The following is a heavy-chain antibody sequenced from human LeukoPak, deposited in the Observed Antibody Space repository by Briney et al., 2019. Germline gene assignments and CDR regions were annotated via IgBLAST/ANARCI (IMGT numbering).Heavy chain of an antibody. CDR1: GFTFDDYA. Sequence: GGSLRLSCAASGFTFDDYAMHWVRQAPGKGLEWVSLISWDGDTTHYADSVKGRFTISRDNSKNSLYLQMNSLRAEDTALYYCAKDGYSSSGYYMDVWGKGTTVTVSS. D-gene: IGHD6-13*01. CDR3: AKDGYSSSGYYMDV. J-gene: IGHJ6*03. CDR2: ISWDGDTT. V-gene: IGHV3-43D*03.